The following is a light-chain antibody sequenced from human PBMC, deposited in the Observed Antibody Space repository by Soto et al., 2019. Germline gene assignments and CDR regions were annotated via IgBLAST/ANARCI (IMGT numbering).Light chain of an antibody. CDR2: DAS. V-gene: IGKV3-11*01. J-gene: IGKJ4*01. CDR1: QSVGTF. CDR3: QQRRTWPLT. Sequence: EIVLTQSPATLSLSPGESATLSCRASQSVGTFLAWYQHKPDQAPRLLILDASTRATGVPLRFSGSKSGTDFTLTISRLEPEDFAVYYCQQRRTWPLTFGGGTKVDIK.